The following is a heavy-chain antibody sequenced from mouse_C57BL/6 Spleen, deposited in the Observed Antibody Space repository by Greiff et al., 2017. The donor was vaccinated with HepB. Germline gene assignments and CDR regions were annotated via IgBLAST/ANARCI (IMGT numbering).Heavy chain of an antibody. J-gene: IGHJ3*01. D-gene: IGHD2-1*01. CDR2: IWRGGST. V-gene: IGHV2-5*01. CDR1: GFSLTSYG. CDR3: AKNSIYYGNYGWFAY. Sequence: VKLQESGPGLVQPSQSLSITCTVSGFSLTSYGVHWVRQSPGKGLEWLGVIWRGGSTDYNAAFMSRLSITKDNSKSQVFVKMNSLQADDTAIYYCAKNSIYYGNYGWFAYWGQGTLVTVSA.